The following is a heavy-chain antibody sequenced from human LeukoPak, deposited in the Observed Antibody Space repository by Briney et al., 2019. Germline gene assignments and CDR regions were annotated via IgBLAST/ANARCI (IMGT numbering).Heavy chain of an antibody. CDR3: ARGFVKGLNYFDY. J-gene: IGHJ4*02. Sequence: SVKVSCKASGGTFSSYAISWVRQAPGQGLEWMGGIIPIFGTANYAQKFQGRVTITADESTSTAYMELSSLRSEDTAVYYCARGFVKGLNYFDYWGQGTLVTVSS. CDR2: IIPIFGTA. CDR1: GGTFSSYA. V-gene: IGHV1-69*13. D-gene: IGHD3-10*01.